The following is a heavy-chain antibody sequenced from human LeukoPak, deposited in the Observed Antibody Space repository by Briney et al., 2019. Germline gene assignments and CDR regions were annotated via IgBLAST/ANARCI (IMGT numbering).Heavy chain of an antibody. CDR2: ISGDGGST. D-gene: IGHD6-13*01. CDR1: GFTFDDYA. J-gene: IGHJ4*02. Sequence: GGSLRLSCAASGFTFDDYAMHWVRQAPGKGLEWVSLISGDGGSTYYADSVKGRFTISRDNSKNSLYLQMNSLRTEDTALYYCAKDMGHSSSWYSLFYWGQGTLVTVSS. CDR3: AKDMGHSSSWYSLFY. V-gene: IGHV3-43*02.